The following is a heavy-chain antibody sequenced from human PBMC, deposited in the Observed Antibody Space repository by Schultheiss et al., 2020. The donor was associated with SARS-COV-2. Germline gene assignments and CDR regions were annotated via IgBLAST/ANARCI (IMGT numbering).Heavy chain of an antibody. D-gene: IGHD5-18*01. CDR1: GGSVSSGSYY. V-gene: IGHV4-61*01. CDR2: IYYSGST. CDR3: AREIGYSYGWSDY. Sequence: SETLSLTCTVSGGSVSSGSYYWSWIRQPPGKGLEWIGYIYYSGSTNYNPSLKSRVTISVDTSKNQFSLKLSSVTAADTAVYYCAREIGYSYGWSDYWGQGTLVTVSS. J-gene: IGHJ4*02.